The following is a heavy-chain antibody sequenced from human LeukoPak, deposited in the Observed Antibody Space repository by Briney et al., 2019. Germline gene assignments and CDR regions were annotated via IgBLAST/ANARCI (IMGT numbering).Heavy chain of an antibody. J-gene: IGHJ4*02. Sequence: EASVKVSCTASGYTFTSYAMNWVRQAPGQGLEWMGWINTNTGNPTYAQGFTGRFVFSLDTSVSTAYLQISSLKAEDTAVYYCARDTKYGSSWFHAYWGQGTLVTVSS. CDR3: ARDTKYGSSWFHAY. D-gene: IGHD6-13*01. CDR1: GYTFTSYA. V-gene: IGHV7-4-1*02. CDR2: INTNTGNP.